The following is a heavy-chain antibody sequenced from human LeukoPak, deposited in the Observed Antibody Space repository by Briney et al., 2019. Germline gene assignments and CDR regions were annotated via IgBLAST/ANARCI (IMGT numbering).Heavy chain of an antibody. CDR1: GPSLSTSGVG. J-gene: IGHJ3*02. CDR3: AHRVVADAFDI. Sequence: ESGPTLVKPTQTLTLTCTFSGPSLSTSGVGVGWIRQPPGKALEWLALIYWDDDYRYSPSLKSRLTITKDTSKNQVVLTMTNMDPVDTATYYCAHRVVADAFDIWGPGTMVTVSS. V-gene: IGHV2-5*02. D-gene: IGHD2-21*01. CDR2: IYWDDDY.